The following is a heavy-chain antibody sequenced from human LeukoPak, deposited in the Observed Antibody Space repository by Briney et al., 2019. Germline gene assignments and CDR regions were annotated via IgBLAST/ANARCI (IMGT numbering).Heavy chain of an antibody. CDR2: VSSDANTK. J-gene: IGHJ4*02. CDR3: AKEGGSSFTAHWDY. V-gene: IGHV3-30*18. D-gene: IGHD3-10*01. Sequence: SGGSLRLSCEASGFSFSHYGMHWVRQARGKRLEGGAVVSSDANTKYYADSVKGRFTISRDNSKNIVYLQMNSGRAEDTAVYYCAKEGGSSFTAHWDYWGQGTLVTVSS. CDR1: GFSFSHYG.